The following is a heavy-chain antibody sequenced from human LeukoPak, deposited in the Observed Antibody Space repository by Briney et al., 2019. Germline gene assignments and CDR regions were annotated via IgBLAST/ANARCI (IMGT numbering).Heavy chain of an antibody. Sequence: ASVKVSCKASGYTFTSHGITWVRQAPGQGLEWMGWISTYNVNTNYAQNFQGRVTMTRDTSISTAYMELSSLRSEDTAVYYCARLSSHYGDYKVDPWGQGTLVTVSS. V-gene: IGHV1-18*04. CDR1: GYTFTSHG. CDR2: ISTYNVNT. D-gene: IGHD4-17*01. J-gene: IGHJ5*02. CDR3: ARLSSHYGDYKVDP.